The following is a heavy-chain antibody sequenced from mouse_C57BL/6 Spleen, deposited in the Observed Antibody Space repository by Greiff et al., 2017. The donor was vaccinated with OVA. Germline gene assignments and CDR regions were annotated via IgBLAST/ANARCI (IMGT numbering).Heavy chain of an antibody. CDR1: GFSLTSYG. Sequence: VKVEESGPGLVQPSQSLSITCTVSGFSLTSYGVHWVRQSPGKGLEWLGVIWRGGSTDYNAAFISRLSISKDNSTSQVFFKMNSLQADDTAIYYCARDYYGNYGVWGTGTTVTVSS. V-gene: IGHV2-2*01. J-gene: IGHJ1*03. D-gene: IGHD2-1*01. CDR2: IWRGGST. CDR3: ARDYYGNYGV.